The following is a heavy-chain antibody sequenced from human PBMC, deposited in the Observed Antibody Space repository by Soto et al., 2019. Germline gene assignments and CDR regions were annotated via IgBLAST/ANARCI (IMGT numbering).Heavy chain of an antibody. J-gene: IGHJ4*02. V-gene: IGHV3-23*01. CDR1: GFTFSSYA. CDR3: AKDRGYSYGHYSNIYYFDY. Sequence: EVQLLESGGGLVQPGGSLRLSCADSGFTFSSYAMSWVRQAPGKGLEWVLAISGSGGSTYYADSVKGRFTISRDNSKNTLYLQMNSLRAEDTAVYYCAKDRGYSYGHYSNIYYFDYWGQGTLVTVSS. D-gene: IGHD5-18*01. CDR2: ISGSGGST.